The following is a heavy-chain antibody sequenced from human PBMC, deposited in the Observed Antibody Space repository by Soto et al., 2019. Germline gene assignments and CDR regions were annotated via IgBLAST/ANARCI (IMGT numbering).Heavy chain of an antibody. J-gene: IGHJ6*03. V-gene: IGHV3-48*01. D-gene: IGHD2-15*01. CDR2: ISSSSSTI. CDR3: AREAVVAATGWDYYYYYMDV. Sequence: GGSLRLSCAASGFTFSSYSMNWVRQAPGKGLEWVSYISSSSSTIYYADSVKGRFTISRDNAKNSLYLQMNSLRAEDTAVYYCAREAVVAATGWDYYYYYMDVWGKGTTVTVSS. CDR1: GFTFSSYS.